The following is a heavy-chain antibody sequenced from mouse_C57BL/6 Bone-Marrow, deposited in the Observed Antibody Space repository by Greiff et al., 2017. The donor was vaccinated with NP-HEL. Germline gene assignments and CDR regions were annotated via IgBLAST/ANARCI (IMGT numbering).Heavy chain of an antibody. CDR1: GYTFTNYW. D-gene: IGHD1-1*01. V-gene: IGHV1-63*01. Sequence: VKLQESGAELVRPGTSVKMSCKASGYTFTNYWIGWAKQRPGHGLEWIGDIYPGGGYTNYNEKFKGKATLTADKSSSTAYMQFSSLTSEDSAIYYCARWDYGSSPFAYWGQGTLVTVSA. CDR2: IYPGGGYT. CDR3: ARWDYGSSPFAY. J-gene: IGHJ3*01.